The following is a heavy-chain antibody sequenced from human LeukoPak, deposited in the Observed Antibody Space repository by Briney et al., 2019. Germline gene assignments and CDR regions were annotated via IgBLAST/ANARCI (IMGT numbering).Heavy chain of an antibody. J-gene: IGHJ4*02. CDR1: GGSISSYY. CDR2: IYYSGST. Sequence: SETLSLTCTVSGGSISSYYWSWIRQPRGKGLEWIGYIYYSGSTNYNPSLKSRVTISVDTSKNQFSLKLSSVTAADTAVYYCARDRERYYGSGSFDYWGQGTLVTVSS. CDR3: ARDRERYYGSGSFDY. D-gene: IGHD3-10*01. V-gene: IGHV4-59*01.